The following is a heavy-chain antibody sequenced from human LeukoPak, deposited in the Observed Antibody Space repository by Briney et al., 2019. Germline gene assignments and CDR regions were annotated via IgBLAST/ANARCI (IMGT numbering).Heavy chain of an antibody. V-gene: IGHV1-18*01. Sequence: ASVKVSCKASGYTFTNYGITWVRQAPGQGLEWMGWISTYNSNRNSARRLQGRVTMTRNTSISTAYMELSSLRSEDTAVYYCARVRDTPDGDEGYSYGYFEGNWFDPWGQGTLVTVSS. CDR1: GYTFTNYG. J-gene: IGHJ5*02. D-gene: IGHD5-18*01. CDR3: ARVRDTPDGDEGYSYGYFEGNWFDP. CDR2: ISTYNSNR.